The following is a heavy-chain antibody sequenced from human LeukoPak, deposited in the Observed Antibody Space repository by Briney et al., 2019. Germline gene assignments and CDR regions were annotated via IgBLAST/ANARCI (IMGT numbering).Heavy chain of an antibody. Sequence: ASVKVSCKASGYTFTGYYMHWVRQAPGQGLEWMGWINPNSGGTNYAQKFQGRVTMTRDTSISTAYMELSGLRSDDTAVYYCARGVLGYFDWLSPFDYWGQGTLVTVSS. CDR2: INPNSGGT. CDR3: ARGVLGYFDWLSPFDY. V-gene: IGHV1-2*02. D-gene: IGHD3-9*01. CDR1: GYTFTGYY. J-gene: IGHJ4*02.